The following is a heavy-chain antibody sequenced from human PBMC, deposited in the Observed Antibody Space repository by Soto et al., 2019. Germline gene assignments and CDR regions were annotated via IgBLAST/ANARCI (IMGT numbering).Heavy chain of an antibody. CDR2: ISGSGTIT. J-gene: IGHJ5*02. CDR1: GFPFSSRA. Sequence: EVQLLKSGGGLVQPGGSLRLSCAASGFPFSSRAMSWVRQAPGKGLEWVSAISGSGTITYYADSVKGRFTISRDTSKNTLYLQMNSLRADDTAVYYCAEWARYCSGAYCRACGQGTLVTVSS. D-gene: IGHD2-15*01. CDR3: AEWARYCSGAYCRA. V-gene: IGHV3-23*01.